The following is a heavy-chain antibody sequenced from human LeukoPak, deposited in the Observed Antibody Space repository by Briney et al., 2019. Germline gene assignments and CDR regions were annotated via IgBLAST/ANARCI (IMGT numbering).Heavy chain of an antibody. J-gene: IGHJ4*02. CDR2: TYYRSKWYY. CDR3: ARDPVGGSTIFDY. D-gene: IGHD1-26*01. V-gene: IGHV6-1*01. Sequence: LSQTLSLTCAISGVSVSSNSAAWNWIRQSPSRGLEWLGRTYYRSKWYYDYAVAVKSRISINPDTSKNQFSLQLSSVTPEDTAVYYCARDPVGGSTIFDYWGQGTLVTVSS. CDR1: GVSVSSNSAA.